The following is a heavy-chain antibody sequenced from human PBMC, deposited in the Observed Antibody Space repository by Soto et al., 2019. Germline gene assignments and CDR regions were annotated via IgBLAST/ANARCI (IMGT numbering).Heavy chain of an antibody. CDR3: ARLLASTVTTGRFEP. J-gene: IGHJ5*02. V-gene: IGHV4-4*02. Sequence: QVQLQESGPGLVKPSGTLSLTCAVSSGSISSSNWWSWVRQPPGKGLEWIGEIYHSGSTNYNPSLKRRVTISVDKSKNQFSLKLSSVTAADTAVYYCARLLASTVTTGRFEPWGQGTLVTVSS. CDR2: IYHSGST. CDR1: SGSISSSNW. D-gene: IGHD4-4*01.